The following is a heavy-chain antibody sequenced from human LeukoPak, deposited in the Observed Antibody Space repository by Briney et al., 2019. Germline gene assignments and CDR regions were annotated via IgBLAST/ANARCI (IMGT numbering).Heavy chain of an antibody. D-gene: IGHD5-18*01. V-gene: IGHV1-58*02. CDR1: VFTLTISA. Sequence: TVKLSCKASVFTLTISAMQCVRHARGQRLEWIGWIVVGSGNTNYTQKLQERVTITRNMSTSTAYMELSSLRSQDTAVYYGAAERTAMVELWGQETLVTVSS. CDR2: IVVGSGNT. CDR3: AAERTAMVEL. J-gene: IGHJ4*02.